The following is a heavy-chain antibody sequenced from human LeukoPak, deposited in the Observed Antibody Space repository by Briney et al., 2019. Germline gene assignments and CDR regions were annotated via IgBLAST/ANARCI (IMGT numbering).Heavy chain of an antibody. CDR2: ISWNSGSI. CDR1: GFTFDGYA. D-gene: IGHD4-23*01. Sequence: GGSLRLSCAASGFTFDGYAMHWVRQAPGKGLEWVSGISWNSGSIGYADSVKGRFTISRDNAKNSLYLQMNSLRVEDTAVYYCARGLDGNSIWYFDLWGRGTLVTVSS. CDR3: ARGLDGNSIWYFDL. V-gene: IGHV3-9*01. J-gene: IGHJ2*01.